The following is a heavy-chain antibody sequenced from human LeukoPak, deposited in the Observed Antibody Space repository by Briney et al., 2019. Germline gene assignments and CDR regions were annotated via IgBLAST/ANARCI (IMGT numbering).Heavy chain of an antibody. J-gene: IGHJ4*02. D-gene: IGHD6-13*01. CDR1: GGSFSGYY. V-gene: IGHV4-34*01. CDR3: ARGKRGYSSSWYDY. CDR2: INHSGST. Sequence: PSETLSRTCAVYGGSFSGYYWSWIRQPPGKGLEWIGEINHSGSTNYNPSLKSRVTISVDTSKNQFSLKLSSVTAADTAVYYCARGKRGYSSSWYDYWGQGTLVTVSS.